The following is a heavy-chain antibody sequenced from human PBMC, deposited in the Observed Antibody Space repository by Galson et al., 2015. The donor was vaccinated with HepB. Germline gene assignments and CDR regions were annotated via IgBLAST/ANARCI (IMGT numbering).Heavy chain of an antibody. CDR1: GYSFTSYW. J-gene: IGHJ5*02. CDR2: IYPGDSDT. D-gene: IGHD3-10*01. V-gene: IGHV5-51*01. CDR3: ARAKTLLLWFGEGRSVSWFDP. Sequence: QSGAEVKKPGESLRISCKGSGYSFTSYWIGWVRQMPGKGLEWMGIIYPGDSDTRYSPSFQGQVTISADKSISTAYLQWSSLKASDTAMYYCARAKTLLLWFGEGRSVSWFDPWGQGTLVTVSS.